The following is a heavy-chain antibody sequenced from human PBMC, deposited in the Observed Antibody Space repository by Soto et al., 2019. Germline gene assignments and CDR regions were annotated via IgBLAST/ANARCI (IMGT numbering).Heavy chain of an antibody. V-gene: IGHV4-31*03. CDR1: GGSISSGGYY. Sequence: SETLSLTCTVSGGSISSGGYYWSWIRQHPGKGLEWIGYIYYSGSTYYNPSLKSRVTISVDTSKNQFSLKLSSVTAEDTAVYYCAKIPFRSHFDYWGQGTLVTVSS. CDR2: IYYSGST. J-gene: IGHJ4*02. CDR3: AKIPFRSHFDY.